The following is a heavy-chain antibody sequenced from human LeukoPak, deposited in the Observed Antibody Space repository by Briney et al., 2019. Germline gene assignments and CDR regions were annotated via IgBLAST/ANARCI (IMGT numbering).Heavy chain of an antibody. CDR3: ASSRQELDY. J-gene: IGHJ4*02. V-gene: IGHV4-34*01. D-gene: IGHD1-26*01. CDR1: GGSFSGYY. Sequence: SETLSLTCAVYGGSFSGYYWSWIRQPPGKGLEWIGEINHSGSTNYNPSLKSRVTISVDTSKNQFSLKLSSVTAADTAVYYCASSRQELDYWGQGTLVTVSS. CDR2: INHSGST.